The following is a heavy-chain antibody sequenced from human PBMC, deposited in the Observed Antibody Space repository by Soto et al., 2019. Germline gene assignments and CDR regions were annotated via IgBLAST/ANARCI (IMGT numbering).Heavy chain of an antibody. V-gene: IGHV3-7*04. CDR2: IKQDGSEK. J-gene: IGHJ4*02. D-gene: IGHD6-13*01. CDR3: ARGDIAAAGPYYFDY. CDR1: GFTFSSYW. Sequence: PGGSLRLSCAASGFTFSSYWMSWVRQAPGKGLEWVANIKQDGSEKYYVDSVKGRFTISRDNAKNSLYLQMNSLRAEDTAVYYCARGDIAAAGPYYFDYWGQGTLVTVSS.